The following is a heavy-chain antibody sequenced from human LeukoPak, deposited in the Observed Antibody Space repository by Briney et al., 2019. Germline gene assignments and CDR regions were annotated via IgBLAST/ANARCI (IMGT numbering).Heavy chain of an antibody. J-gene: IGHJ4*02. CDR1: GYTFTNYA. D-gene: IGHD2-15*01. V-gene: IGHV1-3*01. CDR2: VNAGNGNT. Sequence: ASVKVSCKASGYTFTNYAIHWVRQAPGQRLEWMGWVNAGNGNTKYSQKLQGRVTITRDTSASTAYVELSSLRTEDTAVYYCARESPCSGDGCHARLDYWGQGTLVTVSS. CDR3: ARESPCSGDGCHARLDY.